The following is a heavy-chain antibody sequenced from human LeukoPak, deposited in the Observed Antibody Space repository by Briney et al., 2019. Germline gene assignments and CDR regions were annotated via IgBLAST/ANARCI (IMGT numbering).Heavy chain of an antibody. D-gene: IGHD5-24*01. V-gene: IGHV4-34*01. CDR2: INHSGST. Sequence: SATLSLTCAVYGGSFSGYYWSWIRQPPGKGLEWIGEINHSGSTNYNPSLKSRVTISVDTSKNQFSLKLSSVTAADTAVYYCAIDGYRGPFDYWGQGTLVTVSS. CDR3: AIDGYRGPFDY. J-gene: IGHJ4*02. CDR1: GGSFSGYY.